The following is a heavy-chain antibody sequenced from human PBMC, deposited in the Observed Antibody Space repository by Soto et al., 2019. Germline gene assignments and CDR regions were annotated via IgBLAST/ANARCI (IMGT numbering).Heavy chain of an antibody. J-gene: IGHJ4*01. CDR1: GFTFSDHY. CDR2: IRNKANSYTT. Sequence: GGSLRLSCAAFGFTFSDHYMDWVRQAPGKGLEWVGRIRNKANSYTTEYAASVKGRFTISRDDSKNLLFLQMYSLKTEDTAVYYCSRAGILTTPYYLDYWGQGTLVTVSS. CDR3: SRAGILTTPYYLDY. D-gene: IGHD2-21*01. V-gene: IGHV3-72*01.